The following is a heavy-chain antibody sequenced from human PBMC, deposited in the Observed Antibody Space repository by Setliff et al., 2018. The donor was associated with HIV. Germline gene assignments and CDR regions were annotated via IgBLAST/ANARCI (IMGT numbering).Heavy chain of an antibody. CDR2: INQDGTET. CDR3: ARWGSGSYERVFDY. D-gene: IGHD1-26*01. V-gene: IGHV3-7*01. CDR1: GFAFSNYW. Sequence: GGSLRLSCAASGFAFSNYWMGWVRQAPGKGLEWVANINQDGTETLYVDSVKGRFTISRDNANNLVYLQMNSLRVEDTAVYFCARWGSGSYERVFDYWGQGMLVTVSS. J-gene: IGHJ4*02.